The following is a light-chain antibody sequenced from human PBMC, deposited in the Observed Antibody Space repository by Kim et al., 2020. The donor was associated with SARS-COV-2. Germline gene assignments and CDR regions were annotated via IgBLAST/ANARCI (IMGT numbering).Light chain of an antibody. CDR1: RSVTNN. CDR3: QHYADWPQP. CDR2: RAS. V-gene: IGKV3D-15*01. J-gene: IGKJ1*01. Sequence: DIAVTQSPAAVSVSPGEGVTLSCRTSRSVTNNLLWYQQKPGQAPRLLIYRASSRATGVPARFSGSGSGTEFALTISSLQSEDFAVYYCQHYADWPQPFGQGTKVDIK.